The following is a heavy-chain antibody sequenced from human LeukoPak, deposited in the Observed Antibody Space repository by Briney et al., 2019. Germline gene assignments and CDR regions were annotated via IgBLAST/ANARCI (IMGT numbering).Heavy chain of an antibody. D-gene: IGHD6-19*01. J-gene: IGHJ4*02. CDR2: ISFDGSNN. CDR3: ARESTLAVAAQPLDY. Sequence: GGSLRLSCVASGFTFSSYSMHWVRQAPGTGLEWVAVISFDGSNNYCADSVKGRFTISRGNSKNTLYLQMNSLRAEDTAVYYCARESTLAVAAQPLDYWGQGTLVTVSS. CDR1: GFTFSSYS. V-gene: IGHV3-30*04.